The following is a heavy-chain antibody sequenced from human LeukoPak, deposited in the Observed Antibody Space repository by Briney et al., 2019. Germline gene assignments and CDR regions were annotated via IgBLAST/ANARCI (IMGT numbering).Heavy chain of an antibody. Sequence: GGSLRLSCAASGFTFSDHYMNWVRQAPGKGLEWVSYISSSSSTIYYADSVKGRFTISRDNAKNSLYLQMNSLRAEDTAVYYCARDHPGYYDILTGSVWGQGTLVTVSS. CDR2: ISSSSSTI. V-gene: IGHV3-11*04. CDR1: GFTFSDHY. J-gene: IGHJ4*02. CDR3: ARDHPGYYDILTGSV. D-gene: IGHD3-9*01.